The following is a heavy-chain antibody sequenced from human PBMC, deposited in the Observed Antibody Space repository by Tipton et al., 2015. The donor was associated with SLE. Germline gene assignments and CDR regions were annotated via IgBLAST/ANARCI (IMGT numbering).Heavy chain of an antibody. D-gene: IGHD6-13*01. V-gene: IGHV4-61*02. J-gene: IGHJ3*02. Sequence: TLSLTCTVSGGSISSGSFYWSWIRQPAGKGLEWIGRFYSSGSTKYNPSLKSRVTISVDTSKNQFSLNLTSVTAADTAVYYCARRTSPYNSSWHDAFDIWGQGTLVTVSS. CDR3: ARRTSPYNSSWHDAFDI. CDR2: FYSSGST. CDR1: GGSISSGSFY.